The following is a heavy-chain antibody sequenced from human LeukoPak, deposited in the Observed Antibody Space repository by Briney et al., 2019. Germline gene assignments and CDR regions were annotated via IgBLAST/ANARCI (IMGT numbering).Heavy chain of an antibody. J-gene: IGHJ4*02. V-gene: IGHV3-23*01. CDR3: AKCAGDGPHFATDY. Sequence: HPGGSLRLSCAASGLIFSNYWMSWVRQAPGKGLERVSSISGDSGGTYYAESVKGRFTISRDNFRNTFHLQMNSLRVEDAAVYYCAKCAGDGPHFATDYWGRGAPVTVST. CDR1: GLIFSNYW. D-gene: IGHD2-21*01. CDR2: ISGDSGGT.